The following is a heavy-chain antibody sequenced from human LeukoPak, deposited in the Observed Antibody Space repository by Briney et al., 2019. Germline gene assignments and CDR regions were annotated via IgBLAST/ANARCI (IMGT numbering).Heavy chain of an antibody. CDR2: ISGSGGST. CDR1: GFTFSSYA. D-gene: IGHD3-22*01. CDR3: AKANTPNYYDSLYYFDY. Sequence: GGSLRLSCAASGFTFSSYAMSWVRQAPGKGLEWVSAISGSGGSTYYADSVKGRFTISRDNSKNTLYLQMNSLRAEDTAVYYCAKANTPNYYDSLYYFDYWGQGTLVTVSS. J-gene: IGHJ4*02. V-gene: IGHV3-23*01.